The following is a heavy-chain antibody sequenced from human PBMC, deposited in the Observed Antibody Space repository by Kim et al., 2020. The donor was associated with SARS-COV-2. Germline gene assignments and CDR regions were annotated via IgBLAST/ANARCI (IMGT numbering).Heavy chain of an antibody. CDR2: IKSKSDGGTA. CDR3: TTVSMR. J-gene: IGHJ4*02. D-gene: IGHD2-2*01. Sequence: GGSLRLSCAVSGIPFSNAWFNWVRQAPGKGLERVGRIKSKSDGGTADLAAPVKGRFAISRDDSKNTLFLLMNSLRADDSAVYYCTTVSMRWGQGTLVTVS. CDR1: GIPFSNAW. V-gene: IGHV3-15*01.